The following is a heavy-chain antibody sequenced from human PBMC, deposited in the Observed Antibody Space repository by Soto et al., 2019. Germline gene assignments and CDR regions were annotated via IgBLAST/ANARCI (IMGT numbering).Heavy chain of an antibody. V-gene: IGHV3-23*01. J-gene: IGHJ6*02. Sequence: PGGSLRLSCAASGVTFSSYAMSWVRQAPGKGLEWVSAISGSGGSTYYADSVKGRFTISRDNSKNTLYLQMNSLRAEDTAVYYYAKGGRIQLPYPYYYYGMDVWGQGTTVTVSS. CDR1: GVTFSSYA. CDR3: AKGGRIQLPYPYYYYGMDV. CDR2: ISGSGGST. D-gene: IGHD5-18*01.